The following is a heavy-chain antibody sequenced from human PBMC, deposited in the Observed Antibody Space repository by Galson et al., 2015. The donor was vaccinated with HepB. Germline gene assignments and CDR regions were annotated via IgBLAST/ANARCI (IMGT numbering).Heavy chain of an antibody. Sequence: SLRLSCAASGFTFSSYWMHWVRQVPGKGLVWVARIHSDGSSTSYADSVKGRFTISRDNAKNTLYLQMNSLRAEETAVYYCARDKSGSQYYLDYWGQGILVTVSS. CDR1: GFTFSSYW. CDR3: ARDKSGSQYYLDY. J-gene: IGHJ4*02. D-gene: IGHD1-26*01. CDR2: IHSDGSST. V-gene: IGHV3-74*01.